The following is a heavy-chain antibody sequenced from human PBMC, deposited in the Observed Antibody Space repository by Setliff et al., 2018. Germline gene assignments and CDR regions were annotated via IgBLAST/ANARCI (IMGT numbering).Heavy chain of an antibody. Sequence: GESLKISCKGSGYSFSSYWIGWVRQMPGKGLEWMGIIYPGDSDTRYSPSFQGQVTISADKSITTAYLQWSSLKASDTAMYYCARRRYYDSSGYYYFDYWGQGTLVTVSS. CDR2: IYPGDSDT. CDR1: GYSFSSYW. V-gene: IGHV5-51*01. D-gene: IGHD3-22*01. CDR3: ARRRYYDSSGYYYFDY. J-gene: IGHJ4*02.